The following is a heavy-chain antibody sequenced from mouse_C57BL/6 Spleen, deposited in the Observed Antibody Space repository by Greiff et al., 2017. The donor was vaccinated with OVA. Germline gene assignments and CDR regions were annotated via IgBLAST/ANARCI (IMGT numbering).Heavy chain of an antibody. CDR1: GYSITSGYY. Sequence: VQLQQSGPGLVKPSQSLSLTCSVTGYSITSGYYWNWIRQFPGNKLEWMGYISYDGSNNYNPSLKNRISITRDTSKNQFFLKLNSVTTEDTATYYCARDGGYGSTRYYFDYWGQGTTLTVSS. V-gene: IGHV3-6*01. CDR3: ARDGGYGSTRYYFDY. D-gene: IGHD1-1*01. CDR2: ISYDGSN. J-gene: IGHJ2*01.